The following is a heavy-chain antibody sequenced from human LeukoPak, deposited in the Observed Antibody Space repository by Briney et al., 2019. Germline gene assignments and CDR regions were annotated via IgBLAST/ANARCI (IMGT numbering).Heavy chain of an antibody. CDR3: ARYSGSYLFDY. J-gene: IGHJ4*02. D-gene: IGHD1-26*01. V-gene: IGHV4-39*01. CDR1: GSSISSSSYH. CDR2: IYYSGST. Sequence: PSETLSLTCTVSGSSISSSSYHWGWIRQPPGKGLEWIGSIYYSGSTYYNPSLKSRVTISVDMSKNQSSLNLGSVTAADTAVYYCARYSGSYLFDYWGQGTLVTVSS.